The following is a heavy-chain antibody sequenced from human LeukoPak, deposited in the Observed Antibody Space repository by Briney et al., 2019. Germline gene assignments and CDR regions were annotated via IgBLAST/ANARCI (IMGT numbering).Heavy chain of an antibody. CDR3: ARVGGDSYGYWAHWRFDP. Sequence: WSLRLSCAASGVTVSNKYITLVRQAPGKGLEWVSLIYSRGSTNYADSVKGRFTIYRDNSKNTLYLKMNSLRAEDTAVYYCARVGGDSYGYWAHWRFDPWGQGTLVTVSS. J-gene: IGHJ5*02. D-gene: IGHD5-18*01. CDR2: IYSRGST. V-gene: IGHV3-53*01. CDR1: GVTVSNKY.